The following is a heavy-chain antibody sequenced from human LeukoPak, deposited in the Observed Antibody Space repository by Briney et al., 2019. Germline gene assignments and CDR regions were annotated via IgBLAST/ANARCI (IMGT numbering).Heavy chain of an antibody. CDR1: GGSISSYY. Sequence: SETLSLTCTVSGGSISSYYWSWIRQPPGKGLEWIGYIYYSGSTNYNPSLKSRVTISVDTSKNQFSLKLSSVTAADTAVYYCARLLWSGYHFDNWGQGTLVTVSS. CDR3: ARLLWSGYHFDN. CDR2: IYYSGST. V-gene: IGHV4-59*01. D-gene: IGHD3-3*01. J-gene: IGHJ4*02.